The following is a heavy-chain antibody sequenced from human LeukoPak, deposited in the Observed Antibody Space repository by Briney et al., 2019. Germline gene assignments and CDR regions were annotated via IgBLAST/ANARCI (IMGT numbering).Heavy chain of an antibody. D-gene: IGHD2-15*01. CDR1: GFTFSSHA. CDR3: AKDVEKRYCGGGSCTRGVWFDP. V-gene: IGHV3-23*01. Sequence: GRSLRLSCAASGFTFSSHAMSWVRQAPGKGLGWVSAISGSGGSTYYADSVKGRFTISRDNSKNTLYLQMSSLRAEDTAVYYCAKDVEKRYCGGGSCTRGVWFDPWGQGTLVTVSS. J-gene: IGHJ5*02. CDR2: ISGSGGST.